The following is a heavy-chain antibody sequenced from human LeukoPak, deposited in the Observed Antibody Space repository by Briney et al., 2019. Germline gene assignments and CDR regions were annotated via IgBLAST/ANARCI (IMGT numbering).Heavy chain of an antibody. CDR2: ISSSSSYI. CDR3: ARGGSDYGDYLRRFDY. V-gene: IGHV3-21*01. CDR1: GFTFSSYS. Sequence: GGSLRLSCAASGFTFSSYSMNWVRQAPGKGLEWVSSISSSSSYIYYADSVKGRFTISRDNAKNSLYLQMNSLRAEDTAVYYCARGGSDYGDYLRRFDYWGQGTLVTVSS. J-gene: IGHJ4*02. D-gene: IGHD4-17*01.